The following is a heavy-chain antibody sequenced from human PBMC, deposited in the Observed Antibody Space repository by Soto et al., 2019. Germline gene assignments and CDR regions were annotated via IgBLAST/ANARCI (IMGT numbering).Heavy chain of an antibody. CDR1: GFIFSDYW. V-gene: IGHV3-74*01. CDR3: ARCLYVSRSPPYGMDF. Sequence: GSLRVSYAASGFIFSDYWMHWVRQAPGKGLVWVSRINTDGSNTNYADSVKGRFTISRDNAKNTLYLQMNSLRVDDTAVYYCARCLYVSRSPPYGMDFPCPAISVSVS. CDR2: INTDGSNT. J-gene: IGHJ6*02. D-gene: IGHD3-16*01.